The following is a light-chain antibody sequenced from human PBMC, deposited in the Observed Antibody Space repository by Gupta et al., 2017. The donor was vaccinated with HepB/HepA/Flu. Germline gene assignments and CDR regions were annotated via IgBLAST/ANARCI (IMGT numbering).Light chain of an antibody. CDR3: QQSDSTPPIP. CDR2: AAS. CDR1: QSIRSY. Sequence: DSQMTQSPSSLSASVGDRVTITCRASQSIRSYLNWYQQKPWKAPKLLIYAASSWQSGVPSRFSGSGSGTDFTLTISSRQQEDFASYYCQQSDSTPPIPFGQGTRLEIK. V-gene: IGKV1-39*01. J-gene: IGKJ5*01.